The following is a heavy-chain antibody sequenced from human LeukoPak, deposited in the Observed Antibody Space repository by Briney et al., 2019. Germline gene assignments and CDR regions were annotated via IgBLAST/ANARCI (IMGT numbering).Heavy chain of an antibody. J-gene: IGHJ4*02. V-gene: IGHV5-51*01. CDR3: ARGERGYCSSTSCYKGDF. D-gene: IGHD2-2*02. CDR2: IYPGDSDT. Sequence: GESLKISCKGSGYSFTSYWIGWVRQMPGKGLEWMGIIYPGDSDTRYSPSFQGQVTISADKSISTAYLQWSSLKASDTAMYYCARGERGYCSSTSCYKGDFWGQGTLVTVSS. CDR1: GYSFTSYW.